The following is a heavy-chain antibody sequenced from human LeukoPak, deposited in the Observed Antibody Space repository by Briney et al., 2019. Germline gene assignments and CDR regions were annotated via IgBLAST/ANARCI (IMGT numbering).Heavy chain of an antibody. V-gene: IGHV4-59*01. CDR2: IYYSGST. Sequence: PETLSLTCTVSGGSISSYYWSWIRQPPGKGLEWIGYIYYSGSTNYNPSLKSRVTLSVDTSKNQFSLKLSSVTAADTAVYYCARGGGSGYSYGWGQGTLVTVSS. J-gene: IGHJ4*02. CDR3: ARGGGSGYSYG. CDR1: GGSISSYY. D-gene: IGHD5-18*01.